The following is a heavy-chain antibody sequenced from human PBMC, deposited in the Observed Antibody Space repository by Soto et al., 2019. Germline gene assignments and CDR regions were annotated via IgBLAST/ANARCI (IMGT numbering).Heavy chain of an antibody. CDR1: GFTFSNYG. CDR3: AKGGGWVEIPADDIVDY. V-gene: IGHV3-30*18. J-gene: IGHJ4*01. CDR2: ISYDGSNK. Sequence: GGSLRLSCGASGFTFSNYGMHWVRQAPGKGLEWVAVISYDGSNKYYADSVKGRFTISRDNSKNTLYLQMNSLRAEDTAMYYCAKGGGWVEIPADDIVDYWGHGTLVTVSS. D-gene: IGHD2-2*01.